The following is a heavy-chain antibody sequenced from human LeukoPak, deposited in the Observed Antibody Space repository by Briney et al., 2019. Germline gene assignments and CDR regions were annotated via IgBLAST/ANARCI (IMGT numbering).Heavy chain of an antibody. J-gene: IGHJ4*02. Sequence: TGGSLRLSCAVSGFTVISTHMSWVRQAPGKGLEWVSIIYRGGSTYYTDSVRGRFTIARDEFKNTVHLQMNSLRAEDTAVYYCARGGAVPSSGYTNYSDYWGQGTLVPASS. CDR1: GFTVISTH. CDR2: IYRGGST. D-gene: IGHD3-22*01. V-gene: IGHV3-66*01. CDR3: ARGGAVPSSGYTNYSDY.